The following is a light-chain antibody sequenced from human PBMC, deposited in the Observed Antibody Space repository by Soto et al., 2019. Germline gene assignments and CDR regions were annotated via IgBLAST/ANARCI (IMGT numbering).Light chain of an antibody. CDR1: QSISSW. CDR3: QQYNSYSRPMYT. J-gene: IGKJ2*01. CDR2: KAS. V-gene: IGKV1-5*03. Sequence: DIQMTQSPSTLSASVGDRVTITCRASQSISSWLAWYQQKPGKAPKLLIYKASSLESGDPSRFSGSGSGTEFTLTISSLQPDDFATYYCQQYNSYSRPMYTFGQGTKLEIK.